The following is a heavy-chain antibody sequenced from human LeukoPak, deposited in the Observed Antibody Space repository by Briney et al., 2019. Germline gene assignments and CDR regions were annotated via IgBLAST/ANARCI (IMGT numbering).Heavy chain of an antibody. CDR3: ARSTSGVVFGS. CDR2: SYYRSKWPY. V-gene: IGHV6-1*01. D-gene: IGHD2-21*01. J-gene: IGHJ4*02. CDR1: GDSVPSNCAG. Sequence: SQTLSLTCVISGDSVPSNCAGWHWIRQSPSRGLEWLGRSYYRSKWPYDYALSVRSRISINPDTSKNQFSLQPNSVTPEDTAVYYCARSTSGVVFGSWGQGTLVTVSS.